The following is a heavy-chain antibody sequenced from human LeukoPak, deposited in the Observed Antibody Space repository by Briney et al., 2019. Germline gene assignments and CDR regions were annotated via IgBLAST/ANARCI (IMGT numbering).Heavy chain of an antibody. V-gene: IGHV1-46*02. CDR1: AYTFNNCL. CDR2: IDPSGGST. Sequence: ASVKVSCKAFAYTFNNCLIHWVRQAPGQGLEWMGIIDPSGGSTDYAQKFQGRVTMTRDTSTSTVYMELSSLRSEDTAVYFCARDLGLRGVTNWFDPWGHGTLVTVSS. CDR3: ARDLGLRGVTNWFDP. J-gene: IGHJ5*02. D-gene: IGHD3-10*01.